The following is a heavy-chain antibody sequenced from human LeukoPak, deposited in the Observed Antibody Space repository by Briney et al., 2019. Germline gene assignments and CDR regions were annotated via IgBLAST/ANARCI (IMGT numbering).Heavy chain of an antibody. D-gene: IGHD2-2*02. V-gene: IGHV3-23*01. CDR2: ISGSGGST. J-gene: IGHJ4*02. CDR3: AKGTVVVPAAIQSLDY. Sequence: GGSLRLSCAASGFTFSSYAMSWVRQAPGKGLEWVSAISGSGGSTYYADSVKGRFTISRDNSKNTLYLQMNSLRAEDTAVYYCAKGTVVVPAAIQSLDYWGQGTLVTVSS. CDR1: GFTFSSYA.